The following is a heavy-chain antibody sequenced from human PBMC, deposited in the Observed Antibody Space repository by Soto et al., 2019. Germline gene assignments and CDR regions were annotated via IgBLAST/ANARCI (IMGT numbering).Heavy chain of an antibody. D-gene: IGHD3-3*01. Sequence: QMYLVESGGGVVQPGRSLRLSCAASGFTVNRNDMYWVRQAPGKGLEWVAVMSYDGSNQYYADSVKGRFTISRDNSRNTLSLEMNSLRAEDTAEYYCASCERFPRVGVDYYALDGWGQGTTVIVSS. V-gene: IGHV3-30*03. CDR1: GFTVNRND. CDR3: ASCERFPRVGVDYYALDG. CDR2: MSYDGSNQ. J-gene: IGHJ6*02.